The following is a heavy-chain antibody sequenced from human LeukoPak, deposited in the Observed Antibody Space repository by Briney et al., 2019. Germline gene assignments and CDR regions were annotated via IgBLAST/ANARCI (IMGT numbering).Heavy chain of an antibody. CDR3: ARDSASGGSSDY. CDR1: GFTFSSYA. D-gene: IGHD2-15*01. CDR2: ISSSGGYI. V-gene: IGHV3-21*01. Sequence: KPGGSLRLSCAASGFTFSSYAMSWVRQAPGKGLEWVSSISSSGGYIYYGDSVKGRFTISRDNAKNSLYLQMNSLRAEDTAVYYCARDSASGGSSDYWGQGTLVTVSS. J-gene: IGHJ4*02.